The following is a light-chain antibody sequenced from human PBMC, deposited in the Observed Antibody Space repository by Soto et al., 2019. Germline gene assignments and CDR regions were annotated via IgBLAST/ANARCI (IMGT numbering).Light chain of an antibody. J-gene: IGLJ1*01. CDR1: SSDVGAYDF. V-gene: IGLV2-14*01. CDR2: EVS. CDR3: SAYTHADPYV. Sequence: QSALTQPASVSGSPGQSITISCTGTSSDVGAYDFVSWYQQHPGKAPKYLIYEVSNRPSGVSDRFSGSKSGTTASLTISGLQAEDEADYYCSAYTHADPYVFGTGTKVTVL.